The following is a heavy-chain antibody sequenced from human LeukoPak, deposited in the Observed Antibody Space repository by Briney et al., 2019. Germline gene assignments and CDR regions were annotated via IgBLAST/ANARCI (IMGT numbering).Heavy chain of an antibody. V-gene: IGHV3-30*04. CDR2: ISYDGSNK. J-gene: IGHJ4*02. Sequence: GGSLRLSCAASGFTFSSYAMPWVRQAPGKGLEWVAVISYDGSNKYYADSVKGRFTISRDNSKNTLYLQMNSLRAEDTAVYYCARTHSVHVGYFDYWGQGTLVTVSS. CDR3: ARTHSVHVGYFDY. CDR1: GFTFSSYA. D-gene: IGHD5/OR15-5a*01.